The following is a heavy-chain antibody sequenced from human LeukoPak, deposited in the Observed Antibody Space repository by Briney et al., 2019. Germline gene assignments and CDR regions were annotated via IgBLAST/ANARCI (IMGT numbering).Heavy chain of an antibody. Sequence: ASVKVSCKASGYTFTSYAMNWVRQAPGQGLEWMGWINTNTGHPTYAQGFTGRFVFSLDTSVSTAYLQISSLKAENTAVYYCAMWPTDYYYGMDVWGQGTTVTVSS. D-gene: IGHD2-21*01. V-gene: IGHV7-4-1*02. CDR2: INTNTGHP. CDR3: AMWPTDYYYGMDV. CDR1: GYTFTSYA. J-gene: IGHJ6*02.